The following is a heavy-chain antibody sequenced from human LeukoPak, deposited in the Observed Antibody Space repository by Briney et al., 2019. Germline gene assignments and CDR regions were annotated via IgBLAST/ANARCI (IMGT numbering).Heavy chain of an antibody. J-gene: IGHJ4*02. CDR3: ARDSTAGYFDY. CDR1: GGSISSGGYY. V-gene: IGHV4-30-2*01. Sequence: PSETLSLTCTVSGGSISSGGYYWSWIRQPPGKGLEWIGYIYHSGSTYYNPSLKSRVTISVDTSKNQFSLKLSSVTAADTAVYYCARDSTAGYFDYWGQGTLVTVSS. CDR2: IYHSGST. D-gene: IGHD6-13*01.